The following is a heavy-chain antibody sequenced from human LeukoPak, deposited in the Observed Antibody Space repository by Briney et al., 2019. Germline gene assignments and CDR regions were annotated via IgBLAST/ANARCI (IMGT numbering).Heavy chain of an antibody. CDR2: ISSSSSYT. CDR3: ASLGSGSYYIDY. D-gene: IGHD1-26*01. Sequence: PGGSLRLSCAASGFTFSDYYVSWIRQAPGKGLEWVSYISSSSSYTNYADSVKGRFTISRDNAKNSLYLQMNSLRAEDTAVYYCASLGSGSYYIDYWGQGTLVTVSS. J-gene: IGHJ4*02. V-gene: IGHV3-11*06. CDR1: GFTFSDYY.